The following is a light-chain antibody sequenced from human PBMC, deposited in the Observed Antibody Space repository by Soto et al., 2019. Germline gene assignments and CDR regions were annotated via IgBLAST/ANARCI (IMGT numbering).Light chain of an antibody. CDR2: GVT. J-gene: IGLJ1*01. CDR3: SAYTNSRTLL. Sequence: QSALTQPASVSGSPGQSITISCTGTSDNYVSWYQQHPGKAPKLMIYGVTTRPSGVSNCFSGSKSGNTASLTISGLQTEDEADYYCSAYTNSRTLLFGTGTKVTVL. CDR1: SDNY. V-gene: IGLV2-14*01.